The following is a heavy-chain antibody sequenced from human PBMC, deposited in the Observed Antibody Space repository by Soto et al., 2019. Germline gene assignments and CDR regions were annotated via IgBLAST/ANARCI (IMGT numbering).Heavy chain of an antibody. CDR3: ARGESGLDTAMVATDAFDI. V-gene: IGHV1-69*13. CDR1: GGTFSSYA. J-gene: IGHJ3*02. CDR2: IIPIFGTA. Sequence: SVKVSCKASGGTFSSYAISWVRQAPGQGLEWMGGIIPIFGTANYAQKFQGRVTITADESTSTAYMELSSLRSEDTAVYYCARGESGLDTAMVATDAFDIWGQGTMVTVSS. D-gene: IGHD5-18*01.